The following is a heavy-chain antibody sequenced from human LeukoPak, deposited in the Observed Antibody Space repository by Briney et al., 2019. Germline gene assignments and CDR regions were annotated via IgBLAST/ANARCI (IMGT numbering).Heavy chain of an antibody. D-gene: IGHD3-10*01. CDR1: GGSISSGSYY. V-gene: IGHV4-39*02. CDR2: IFYTGNT. J-gene: IGHJ6*02. CDR3: ARAVRGVTTYNYYDMDV. Sequence: SETLSLTCSVSGGSISSGSYYWGWVRQPPGKGLESIGRIFYTGNTNYNPSLESRVTISVDTSKNQYSLKLSSVTAADTAVYYCARAVRGVTTYNYYDMDVWGQGTTVTVSS.